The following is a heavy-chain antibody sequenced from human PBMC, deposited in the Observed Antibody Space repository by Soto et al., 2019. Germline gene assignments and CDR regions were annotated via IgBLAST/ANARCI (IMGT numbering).Heavy chain of an antibody. CDR2: INSSGST. V-gene: IGHV4-39*01. CDR1: GGSFGSSAYY. Sequence: SETLSLTCTVSGGSFGSSAYYWGWIRRAPGKGLEWIGSINSSGSTFSNPSLKSRVTLSVDTSKNQFSLKLTSVTAADTALYYCSRRAPEGFDPWGQGTLVTVSS. CDR3: SRRAPEGFDP. J-gene: IGHJ5*02.